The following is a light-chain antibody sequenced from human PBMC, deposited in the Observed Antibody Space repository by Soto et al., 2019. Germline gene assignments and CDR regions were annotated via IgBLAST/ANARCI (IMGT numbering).Light chain of an antibody. V-gene: IGKV3-20*01. CDR1: QSITSNH. Sequence: ETVLTQSPGTLSLSPGERATLFCRASQSITSNHLAWYQQKPGQAPRLVIYGASSRATGIPDRFSGSGSGTDFTLTISRLEPEDFAVYYCQQHGTSPPSWTFGQGTKVEIK. CDR3: QQHGTSPPSWT. CDR2: GAS. J-gene: IGKJ1*01.